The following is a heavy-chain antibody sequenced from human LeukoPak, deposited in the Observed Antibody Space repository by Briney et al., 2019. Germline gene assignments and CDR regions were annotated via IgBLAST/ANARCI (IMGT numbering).Heavy chain of an antibody. CDR1: GYTFAAHH. CDR3: SGRYGPGPV. V-gene: IGHV1-2*02. J-gene: IGHJ4*02. D-gene: IGHD3-10*01. Sequence: ASGKVSCKASGYTFAAHHIHWVRQAPGQGLEWMGWILPDGRDTKYSQKFQDRLTLTTDTSTNTAYMELSRLIPDDTAVYYCSGRYGPGPVWGQGTLISASP. CDR2: ILPDGRDT.